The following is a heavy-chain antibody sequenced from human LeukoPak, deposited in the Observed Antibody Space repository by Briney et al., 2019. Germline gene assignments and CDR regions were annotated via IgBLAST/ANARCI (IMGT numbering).Heavy chain of an antibody. J-gene: IGHJ4*02. CDR1: GFTFSDNY. CDR3: ARDPRTVRI. D-gene: IGHD1-1*01. Sequence: GGSLRLSCAASGFTFSDNYMTWVRQAPGKGLEWLSYISGNGGVIQYADSVKGRFTISRDNAKNLLSLQMDSLRVEDTAIYYCARDPRTVRIWGQGTLVTVSS. CDR2: ISGNGGVI. V-gene: IGHV3-11*04.